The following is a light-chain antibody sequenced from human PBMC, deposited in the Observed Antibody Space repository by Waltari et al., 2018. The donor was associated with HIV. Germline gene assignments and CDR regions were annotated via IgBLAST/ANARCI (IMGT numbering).Light chain of an antibody. CDR1: RSDVGAYDF. Sequence: QSALTQPRSVSASPGQSVTISCTGTRSDVGAYDFVSWYQLLPGEAPKLMIYDVTKRPSGVPGRCSGSKAANTAYLTISGLQAEDEAEYYCCSYAGTSTLKFGGGTKLTV. V-gene: IGLV2-11*01. CDR2: DVT. CDR3: CSYAGTSTLK. J-gene: IGLJ2*01.